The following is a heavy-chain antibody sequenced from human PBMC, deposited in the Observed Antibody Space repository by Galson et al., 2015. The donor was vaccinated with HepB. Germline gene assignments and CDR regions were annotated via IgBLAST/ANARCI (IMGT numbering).Heavy chain of an antibody. CDR2: MNQDGSAT. Sequence: SLRLSCAGSGYIFRRYWMSWVRQAPGKGLEWVDNMNQDGSATNYVDSVKGRFTISRDNTKNLLYLQMNNLRVDDTAVYYCAREPGADVWGQGTTVIVSS. CDR1: GYIFRRYW. J-gene: IGHJ6*02. D-gene: IGHD6-13*01. V-gene: IGHV3-7*03. CDR3: AREPGADV.